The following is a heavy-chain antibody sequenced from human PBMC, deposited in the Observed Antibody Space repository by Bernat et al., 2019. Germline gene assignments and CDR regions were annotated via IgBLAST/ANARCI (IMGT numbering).Heavy chain of an antibody. J-gene: IGHJ4*02. Sequence: QVQLQESGPGLVKPSETLSLTCTVSGGSISSYYWSWIRQPPGKGLEWIGYIYYSGSTNYNPSLKSRVTISVDTSKNQFSLKLSSVTAADTAVYYCARTASPYSSSWYYFDYWGQGTLVTVSS. D-gene: IGHD6-13*01. CDR1: GGSISSYY. CDR3: ARTASPYSSSWYYFDY. V-gene: IGHV4-59*08. CDR2: IYYSGST.